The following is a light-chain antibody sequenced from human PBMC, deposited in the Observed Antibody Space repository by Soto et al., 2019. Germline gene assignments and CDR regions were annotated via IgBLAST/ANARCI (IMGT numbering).Light chain of an antibody. CDR1: SSDVGDYNY. CDR2: DVS. V-gene: IGLV2-14*01. CDR3: SSDTSRSTRV. J-gene: IGLJ1*01. Sequence: QSALTQPASVTGSPGQSITISCTGTSSDVGDYNYVSWYQQHPGKAPKLVIFDVSERPSGVSNRFSGSKSGNTASLTTSGHHDEDEADYYCSSDTSRSTRVFGAGTKVTVL.